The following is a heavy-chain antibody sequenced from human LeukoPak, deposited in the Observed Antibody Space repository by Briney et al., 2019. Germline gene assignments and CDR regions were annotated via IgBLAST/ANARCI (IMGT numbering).Heavy chain of an antibody. CDR1: GFTFSSYS. CDR3: ARVSSSWYSNYWFDP. D-gene: IGHD6-13*01. Sequence: GGSLRLPCAASGFTFSSYSMNWVRQAPGKGLEWVSSISSSSSYIYYADSVKGRFTISRDNAKNSLYLQMNSLRAEDTAVYYCARVSSSWYSNYWFDPWGQGTLVTVSS. V-gene: IGHV3-21*01. J-gene: IGHJ5*02. CDR2: ISSSSSYI.